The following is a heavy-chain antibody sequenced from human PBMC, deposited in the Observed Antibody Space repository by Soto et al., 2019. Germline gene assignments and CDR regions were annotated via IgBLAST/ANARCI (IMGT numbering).Heavy chain of an antibody. D-gene: IGHD5-18*01. V-gene: IGHV4-30-4*01. CDR3: ARGRGYSYGLDP. CDR2: ISYSGTT. Sequence: QVQLQESGPGLVKPSQTLSLTCTVSGDSISSINNYWSWIRQPPGEGLEWIGFISYSGTTSYSPSLKSRVAISLDTSKNQFSLSLNFVTAADTAVYYCARGRGYSYGLDPWGQRSLVTVSS. J-gene: IGHJ5*02. CDR1: GDSISSINNY.